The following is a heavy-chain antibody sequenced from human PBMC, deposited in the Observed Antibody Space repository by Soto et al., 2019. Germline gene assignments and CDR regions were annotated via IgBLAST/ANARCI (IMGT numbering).Heavy chain of an antibody. D-gene: IGHD2-21*02. CDR3: ARGFVTATHFFDS. J-gene: IGHJ4*02. CDR1: GGTFSSFA. CDR2: IIPIYGTP. V-gene: IGHV1-69*01. Sequence: QVQLVQSGAEVKKPGSSVKVSCKASGGTFSSFAFTWVRQAPGQGLEWMGGIIPIYGTPTYAQKFQGRVTITADESTTTCLMELSSLRSEDTALYFCARGFVTATHFFDSWGQGTLVTVSS.